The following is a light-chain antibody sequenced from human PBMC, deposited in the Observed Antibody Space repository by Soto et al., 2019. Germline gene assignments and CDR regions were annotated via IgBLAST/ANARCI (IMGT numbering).Light chain of an antibody. CDR3: QQSYSTPRT. V-gene: IGKV1-39*01. J-gene: IGKJ1*01. CDR1: QSISSY. Sequence: DSQMNQSPSSLSASVGDRVTITCRASQSISSYLNWYQQKPGKAPKLLIYAASSLQTGVPSRFSGSGSGTDFSLTISSLQPEDFSTYYCQQSYSTPRTFGQGTKVDIK. CDR2: AAS.